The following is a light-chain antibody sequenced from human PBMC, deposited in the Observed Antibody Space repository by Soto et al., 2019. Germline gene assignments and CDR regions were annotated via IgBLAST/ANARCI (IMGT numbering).Light chain of an antibody. J-gene: IGKJ2*01. CDR3: QQRSRT. V-gene: IGKV3-11*01. CDR2: DAS. Sequence: EIVLTQSPATLSLSPGERATLSCRASQSVSSYLAWYQQKPGQAPRLLIYDASNRATGIPARFSGSGSGTDFTLTISSLEPEEFAVYYCQQRSRTFGQGTKLEIK. CDR1: QSVSSY.